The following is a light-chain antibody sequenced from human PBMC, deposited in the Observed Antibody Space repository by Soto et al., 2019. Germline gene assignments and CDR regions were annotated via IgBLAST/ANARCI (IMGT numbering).Light chain of an antibody. V-gene: IGKV1-9*01. Sequence: DIQMTQTPCSLSESVVDRVTITFHASQDISNYLNWYQQKPGKAPKLLIYAAYTLESGVTSRFSATVSGTEFSLTITSMQPEDFATYYCKKLFDSQITGGKGPRLAIK. CDR2: AAY. J-gene: IGKJ5*01. CDR3: KKLFDSQIT. CDR1: QDISNY.